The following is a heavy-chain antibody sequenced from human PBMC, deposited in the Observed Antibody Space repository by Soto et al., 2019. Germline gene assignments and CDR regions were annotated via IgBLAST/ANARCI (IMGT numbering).Heavy chain of an antibody. CDR1: GFTFSSYA. D-gene: IGHD3-10*01. CDR3: AKDRSPGTPDAFDI. J-gene: IGHJ3*02. V-gene: IGHV3-23*01. CDR2: IWDSGSNT. Sequence: PGGSLRLSCASSGFTFSSYAMPWVRQAPGKGLEWVAVIWDSGSNTYYADSVKGRFTISRDNSKNTLYLQMNSLRAEDTAVYYCAKDRSPGTPDAFDIWGQGKMVTLSS.